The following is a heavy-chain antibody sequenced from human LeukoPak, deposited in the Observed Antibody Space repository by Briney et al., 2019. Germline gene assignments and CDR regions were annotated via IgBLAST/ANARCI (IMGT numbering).Heavy chain of an antibody. CDR1: GGSISSYY. CDR2: IYYSGST. J-gene: IGHJ6*03. CDR3: ARECDYAPTYYYYYMDV. D-gene: IGHD4-17*01. V-gene: IGHV4-59*12. Sequence: SETLSLTCTVSGGSISSYYWSWIRQPPGKGLEWIEYIYYSGSTYYNPSLKSRVTISVDTSKNQFSLKLSSVTAADTAVYYCARECDYAPTYYYYYMDVWGKGTTVTVSS.